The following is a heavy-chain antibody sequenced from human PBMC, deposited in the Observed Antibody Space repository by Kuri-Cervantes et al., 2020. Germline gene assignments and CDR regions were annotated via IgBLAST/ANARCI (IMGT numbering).Heavy chain of an antibody. CDR2: IYYSGST. D-gene: IGHD2-2*01. CDR1: GGSISSYY. V-gene: IGHV4-59*13. J-gene: IGHJ6*03. CDR3: ARTIPAAFGYYYYYMDV. Sequence: SETLSLTCTVSGGSISSYYWSWIRQPPGKGLEWIGYIYYSGSTNYNPSLKSRVTMSVDSSKNQFSLKLTSVTAADTAVYYCARTIPAAFGYYYYYMDVWGKGTTVTVSS.